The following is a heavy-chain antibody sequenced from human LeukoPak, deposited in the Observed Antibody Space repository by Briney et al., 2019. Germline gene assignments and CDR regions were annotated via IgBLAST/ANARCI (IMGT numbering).Heavy chain of an antibody. V-gene: IGHV1-69*04. J-gene: IGHJ3*02. D-gene: IGHD1-14*01. Sequence: ASVKVSCKASGGTFSSYAISWERQAPGQGLEWMGRIIPILGIANYAQKFQGRVTITADKSTSTAYMELSSLRSEDTAVYYCARAGNNHYYPPGAEYHDAFDIWGQGTMVTVSS. CDR2: IIPILGIA. CDR1: GGTFSSYA. CDR3: ARAGNNHYYPPGAEYHDAFDI.